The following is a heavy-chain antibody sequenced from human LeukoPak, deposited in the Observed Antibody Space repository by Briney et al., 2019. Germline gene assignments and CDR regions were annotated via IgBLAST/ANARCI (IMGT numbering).Heavy chain of an antibody. J-gene: IGHJ6*02. CDR3: ARDRGGSSWYRHYYYGMAV. Sequence: SVKVSCKASGGTFSSYAISWVRQAPGQGLEWMGGIIPIFGTANYAQKFQGRVTITTDESTSTAYMELSSLRSEDTAVYYCARDRGGSSWYRHYYYGMAVWGQRTTVTVSS. CDR1: GGTFSSYA. V-gene: IGHV1-69*05. D-gene: IGHD6-13*01. CDR2: IIPIFGTA.